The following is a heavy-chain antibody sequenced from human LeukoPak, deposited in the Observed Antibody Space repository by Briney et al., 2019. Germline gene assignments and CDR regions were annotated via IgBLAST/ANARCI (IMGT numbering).Heavy chain of an antibody. V-gene: IGHV4-4*07. D-gene: IGHD2-15*01. CDR1: GGSMNDYY. J-gene: IGHJ4*02. CDR2: IYANGAT. CDR3: ARLYCRGGNCYSYFDS. Sequence: SETLSLTCTVSGGSMNDYYWYWIRQPAGKGLECIGRIYANGATNYNASLKSRITMSEDTSKTQFSLTLNSVTAADSAVYYCARLYCRGGNCYSYFDSWGRGTLVTVSS.